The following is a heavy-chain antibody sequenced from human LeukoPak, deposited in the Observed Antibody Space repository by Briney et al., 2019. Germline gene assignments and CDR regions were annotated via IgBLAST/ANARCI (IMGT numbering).Heavy chain of an antibody. J-gene: IGHJ4*02. Sequence: GASVKVSCKASGYTFTSYGISWVRQAPGQGLEWMGWISAYNGNTNYAQKLQGRVTMTTDTSTSTAYMELRSLRSDDTAVYYCAKGPPNVAVAGLIDYWGQGTLVTVSS. D-gene: IGHD6-19*01. V-gene: IGHV1-18*01. CDR1: GYTFTSYG. CDR3: AKGPPNVAVAGLIDY. CDR2: ISAYNGNT.